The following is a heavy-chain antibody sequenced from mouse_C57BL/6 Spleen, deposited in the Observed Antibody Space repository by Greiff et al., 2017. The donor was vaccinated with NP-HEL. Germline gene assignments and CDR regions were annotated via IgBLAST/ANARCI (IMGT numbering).Heavy chain of an antibody. CDR1: GYSFTGYY. J-gene: IGHJ2*01. CDR3: AREGISY. V-gene: IGHV1-42*01. CDR2: INPSTGGT. Sequence: EVQLQQPGPELVKPGASVKLSCKASGYSFTGYYMNWVKQSPEQSLEWIGEINPSTGGTTYNQKFKAKATLTVDKSSSTAYMQLKSLTSEDSAVYYCAREGISYWGQGTTLTVSS.